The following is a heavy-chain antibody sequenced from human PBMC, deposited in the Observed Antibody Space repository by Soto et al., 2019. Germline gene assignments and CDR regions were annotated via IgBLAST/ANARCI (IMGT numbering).Heavy chain of an antibody. CDR1: GFTFSNAW. J-gene: IGHJ4*02. CDR2: IKSKTDGGTT. CDR3: TTDPPVPAAIVY. V-gene: IGHV3-15*01. D-gene: IGHD2-2*01. Sequence: EVQLVESGGGLVKAGGSLRLSCAAFGFTFSNAWMSWVRQAPGKGLEWVGSIKSKTDGGTTDYAATAKGRFTISREDSKNTLYLQMNSLKTEDTAVYYCTTDPPVPAAIVYWGQGTLDTVSS.